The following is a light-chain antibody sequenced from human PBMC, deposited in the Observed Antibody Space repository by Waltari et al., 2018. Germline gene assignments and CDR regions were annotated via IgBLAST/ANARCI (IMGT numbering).Light chain of an antibody. CDR1: SGFRVGDFW. J-gene: IGLJ3*02. CDR3: GTWHSNSKNPWV. Sequence: QPVLTQPSSHSASSGASVRLPCMLRSGFRVGDFWIRWDQQKPVNPPRYLLYYHSDPNKGQGSGVPSRFSGSNDASANAGILRISGLQPEDEADYYCGTWHSNSKNPWVFGGGTKLTVL. V-gene: IGLV5-52*01. CDR2: YHSDPNK.